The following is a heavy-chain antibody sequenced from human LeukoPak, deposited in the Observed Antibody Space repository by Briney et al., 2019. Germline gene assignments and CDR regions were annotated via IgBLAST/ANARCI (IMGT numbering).Heavy chain of an antibody. CDR1: GGSISRSSYY. J-gene: IGHJ5*02. CDR3: ARQDERVVVVPAAKQPWFDP. D-gene: IGHD2-2*01. V-gene: IGHV4-39*01. Sequence: PSETLSLTCTVSGGSISRSSYYWGWIRQPPGKGLEWIGSSYYSGSSYYNPSLKSRVTISVDTSKNQFSLRLSSVTAADTAVYYCARQDERVVVVPAAKQPWFDPWGQGTLVTVSS. CDR2: SYYSGSS.